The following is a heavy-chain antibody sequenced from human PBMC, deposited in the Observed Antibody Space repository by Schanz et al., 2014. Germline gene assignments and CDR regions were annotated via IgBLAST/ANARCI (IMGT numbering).Heavy chain of an antibody. CDR2: INPNSGGT. Sequence: QVQLVQSGAEVKKPGASVQVSCKASGYVFTAYYMHWVRQAPGQGLEWMGRINPNSGGTNYAQKFQGRVTMTRDTSSTTAYMELNSLRSDDTAVYYCVRELSGGTFDYWGQGALVTVSS. V-gene: IGHV1-2*06. D-gene: IGHD1-1*01. CDR3: VRELSGGTFDY. J-gene: IGHJ4*02. CDR1: GYVFTAYY.